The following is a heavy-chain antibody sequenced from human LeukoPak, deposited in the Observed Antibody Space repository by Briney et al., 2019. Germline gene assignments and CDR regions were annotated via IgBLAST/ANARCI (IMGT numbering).Heavy chain of an antibody. CDR2: IRYDGSNK. J-gene: IGHJ4*02. V-gene: IGHV3-30*02. CDR1: GFTFSTYG. D-gene: IGHD3-22*01. Sequence: PGGTLRLSCVASGFTFSTYGMSWVRQAPGKGLEWVAFIRYDGSNKYYADSVKGRFTISRDNSKNTLYLQMNSLRAEDTAVYYCAKISEYYYDSSGYYYRHNFDYWGQGTLVTVSS. CDR3: AKISEYYYDSSGYYYRHNFDY.